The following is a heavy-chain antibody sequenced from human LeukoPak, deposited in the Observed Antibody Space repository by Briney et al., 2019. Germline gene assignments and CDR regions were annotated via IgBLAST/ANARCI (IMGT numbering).Heavy chain of an antibody. V-gene: IGHV3-23*01. CDR2: ISDSGGRT. D-gene: IGHD3-3*01. Sequence: GGSLRLSCAVSGITLSNYGMSWVRQAPGKGLEWVAGISDSGGRTNYADSVKGRFTISRDNSKNTLYLQMNSLRAEDTAVYYCARDPGITSFDYWGQGTLVTVSS. CDR3: ARDPGITSFDY. CDR1: GITLSNYG. J-gene: IGHJ4*02.